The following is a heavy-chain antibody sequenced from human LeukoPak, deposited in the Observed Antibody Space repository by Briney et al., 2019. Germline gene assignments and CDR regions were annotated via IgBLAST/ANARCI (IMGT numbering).Heavy chain of an antibody. CDR1: GFTFSDYY. CDR2: ISSSGSTI. V-gene: IGHV3-11*01. D-gene: IGHD4-11*01. Sequence: KPGGSLRLSCAASGFTFSDYYMSWIRQAPGKGLEWVSYISSSGSTIYYADSVKGRFTISRDNAKNSLYLQMNSLRAEDTAVYYCARVLTAMTTYYYYYMDVWGKGTTVTVSS. CDR3: ARVLTAMTTYYYYYMDV. J-gene: IGHJ6*03.